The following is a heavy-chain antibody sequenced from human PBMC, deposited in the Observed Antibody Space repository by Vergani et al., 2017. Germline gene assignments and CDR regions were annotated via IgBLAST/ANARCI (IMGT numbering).Heavy chain of an antibody. CDR1: GGTFSSYV. D-gene: IGHD3-16*02. V-gene: IGHV1-69*13. CDR3: ARAHLEVTFGGVIDTYYFDY. CDR2: IIPIFGTA. Sequence: QVQLVQSGAEVKKPGSSVKVSCKASGGTFSSYVISWVRQAPGQGLEWMGGIIPIFGTANYAQKFQGRVTITADESTSTAYMELSSLRSEDTAVYYCARAHLEVTFGGVIDTYYFDYWGQGTLVTVSS. J-gene: IGHJ4*02.